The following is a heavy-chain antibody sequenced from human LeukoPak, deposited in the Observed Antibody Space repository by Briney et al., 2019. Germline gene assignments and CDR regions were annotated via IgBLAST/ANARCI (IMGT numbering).Heavy chain of an antibody. D-gene: IGHD2-2*01. CDR1: GYTFTGYY. Sequence: GALVKVSCKASGYTFTGYYMHWVRQAPGQGLEWMGWINPNSGGTNYAQKFQGRVTMTRDTSISTAYMELSRLRSDDTAVYYCARARVGYCSSTSCWGPYYFDYWGQGTLVTVSS. CDR3: ARARVGYCSSTSCWGPYYFDY. V-gene: IGHV1-2*02. CDR2: INPNSGGT. J-gene: IGHJ4*02.